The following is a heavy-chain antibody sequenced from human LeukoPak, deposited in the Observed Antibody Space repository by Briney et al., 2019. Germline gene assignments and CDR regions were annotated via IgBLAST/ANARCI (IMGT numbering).Heavy chain of an antibody. CDR3: ARAKGYYGSGSPCLDY. CDR1: GYTFTSYD. CDR2: MNPNSGNT. D-gene: IGHD3-10*01. Sequence: ASVKVSCKASGYTFTSYDINWVRQATGQGLEWMGWMNPNSGNTGYAQKFQGRVTMTRNTSISTAYMELSSLRSEDTAVYYCARAKGYYGSGSPCLDYWGQGTLVTVSS. V-gene: IGHV1-8*01. J-gene: IGHJ4*02.